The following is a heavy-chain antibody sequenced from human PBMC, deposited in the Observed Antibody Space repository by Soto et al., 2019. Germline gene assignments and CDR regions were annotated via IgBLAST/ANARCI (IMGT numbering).Heavy chain of an antibody. Sequence: EVQLVDSGGGLVKPGGSLRLSCAGSGFAFSTYSMNWVRQAPGKGLEWVSSISGSSSSIYYADSVKGRFTISRDNAKNSLYLQMNSLRAEDTAVYYCARDSLTGYDYWGQGTLVTVSS. J-gene: IGHJ4*02. D-gene: IGHD7-27*01. CDR1: GFAFSTYS. CDR2: ISGSSSSI. CDR3: ARDSLTGYDY. V-gene: IGHV3-21*01.